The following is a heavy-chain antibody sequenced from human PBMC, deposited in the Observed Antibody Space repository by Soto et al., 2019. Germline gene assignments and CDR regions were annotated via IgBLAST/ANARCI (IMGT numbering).Heavy chain of an antibody. V-gene: IGHV3-30*04. CDR1: GFTFSSYA. CDR3: ARDPYGTVNTPFEY. J-gene: IGHJ4*02. Sequence: QVQLVESGGGVVQPGRSLRLSCAASGFTFSSYAMHWVRQAPGKGLEWVAVILYDGRNKDYADSVKGRFTISRDNSKNTLYLHMNSLRVEDTAVYYCARDPYGTVNTPFEYWGQGTLVTVSS. D-gene: IGHD4-17*01. CDR2: ILYDGRNK.